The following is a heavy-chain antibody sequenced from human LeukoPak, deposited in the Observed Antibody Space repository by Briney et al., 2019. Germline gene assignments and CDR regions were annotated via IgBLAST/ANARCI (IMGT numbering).Heavy chain of an antibody. CDR3: AREPPLGQGHWYFDL. J-gene: IGHJ2*01. CDR2: IYSGGYI. CDR1: GFTVSSNY. Sequence: PGGSLRLSCAASGFTVSSNYKSWVRQASGKGLEWVSVIYSGGYINYAASVKGRFTISRDNSKNTLYLQMNSLRAEDTAVYYCAREPPLGQGHWYFDLWGRGTLVTVSS. V-gene: IGHV3-53*01.